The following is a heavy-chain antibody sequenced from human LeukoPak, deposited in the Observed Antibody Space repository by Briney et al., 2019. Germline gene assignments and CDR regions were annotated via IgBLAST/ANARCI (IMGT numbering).Heavy chain of an antibody. D-gene: IGHD3-9*01. CDR1: GFTFGDYA. CDR3: TREVRYFDWLSYYYYYMDV. J-gene: IGHJ6*03. CDR2: IRSKAYGGTT. Sequence: PGRSLRLSCTASGFTFGDYATSWFRQAPGKGLEWVGFIRSKAYGGTTEYAASVKGRFTISRDDSKSIAYLQMNSLKTEDTAVYYCTREVRYFDWLSYYYYYMDVWGKGTTVTVSS. V-gene: IGHV3-49*03.